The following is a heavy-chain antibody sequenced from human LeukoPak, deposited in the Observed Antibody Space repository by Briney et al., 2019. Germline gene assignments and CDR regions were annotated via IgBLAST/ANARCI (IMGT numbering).Heavy chain of an antibody. J-gene: IGHJ6*02. CDR1: GGSFSGYY. V-gene: IGHV4-34*01. CDR2: INHSGST. Sequence: SSETLSVTCAVYGGSFSGYYWSWIRQPPGKGLEWIGEINHSGSTNYNPSLKSRVTISVDTSKNQFSLKLSSVTAADTAVYYCARGSGRMEGMDVWGQGTTVTVSS. CDR3: ARGSGRMEGMDV. D-gene: IGHD1-1*01.